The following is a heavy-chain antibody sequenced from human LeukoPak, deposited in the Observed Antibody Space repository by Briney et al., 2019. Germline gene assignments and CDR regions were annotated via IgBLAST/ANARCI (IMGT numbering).Heavy chain of an antibody. J-gene: IGHJ4*02. V-gene: IGHV3-30*02. Sequence: GGSLRLSCAASGFTFSAYAMHWVRQVPGKGLQWVAFIRYDGSTKYYADSVKGRFTVSRDNSKNTLYLQMNSLRAEDTAVYYCATDRAEYYYDSSGYYSHWGLGALVTVSS. CDR3: ATDRAEYYYDSSGYYSH. CDR2: IRYDGSTK. CDR1: GFTFSAYA. D-gene: IGHD3-22*01.